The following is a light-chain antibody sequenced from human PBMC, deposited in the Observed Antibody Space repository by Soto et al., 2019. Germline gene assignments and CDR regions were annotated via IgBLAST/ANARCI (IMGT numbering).Light chain of an antibody. CDR1: QSVSGN. V-gene: IGKV3-15*01. CDR3: QQYNNWPLIT. CDR2: GTS. Sequence: EIVMTQSPGSLSVSPGEVATLSCRASQSVSGNLAWYQQKPGQAPSLLIYGTSIRDTGVPARFSGGGSGTEFTLTISGLQSEDFAVYYCQQYNNWPLITFGQGTRLEIK. J-gene: IGKJ5*01.